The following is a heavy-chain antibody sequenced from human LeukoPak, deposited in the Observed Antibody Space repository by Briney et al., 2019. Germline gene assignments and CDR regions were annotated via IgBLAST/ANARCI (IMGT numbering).Heavy chain of an antibody. CDR1: GYTFTSYY. V-gene: IGHV1-46*01. CDR2: INPSGGST. CDR3: ARNRKLEWLSFDY. J-gene: IGHJ4*02. Sequence: APVKVSCKASGYTFTSYYMHWVRQAPGQGLEWMGIINPSGGSTSYAQKFQGRVTMTRDMSTSTVYMELSSLRSEDTAVYYCARNRKLEWLSFDYWGQGTLVTVSS. D-gene: IGHD3-3*01.